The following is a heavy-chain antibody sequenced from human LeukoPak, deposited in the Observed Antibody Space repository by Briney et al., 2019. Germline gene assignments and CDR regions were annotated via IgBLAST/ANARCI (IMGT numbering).Heavy chain of an antibody. CDR2: IHYSGNT. CDR1: VASMSSYY. Sequence: SETLSLTCTVSVASMSSYYWSWIRQPPGKGLEWIAYIHYSGNTNSSPSLKSRVTISLNTSKNQFSLTLNSVTAADTAVYYCARRGSSWYLVSFDYWGQGTLVTVSS. V-gene: IGHV4-59*08. CDR3: ARRGSSWYLVSFDY. J-gene: IGHJ4*02. D-gene: IGHD6-13*01.